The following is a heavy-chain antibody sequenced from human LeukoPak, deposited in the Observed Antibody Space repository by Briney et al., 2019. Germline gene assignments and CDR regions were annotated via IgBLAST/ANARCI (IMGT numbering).Heavy chain of an antibody. J-gene: IGHJ5*02. Sequence: PSETLSLTCTVSGGSISSHYWSWIRQPPGKGLEWIGYIYYSGSTNYNPSLKSRVTISVDTSKNQFSLKLSSVTAADTAVYYCARVAYYDFWSGSNWFDPWGQGTLVTVSS. CDR3: ARVAYYDFWSGSNWFDP. D-gene: IGHD3-3*01. V-gene: IGHV4-59*11. CDR2: IYYSGST. CDR1: GGSISSHY.